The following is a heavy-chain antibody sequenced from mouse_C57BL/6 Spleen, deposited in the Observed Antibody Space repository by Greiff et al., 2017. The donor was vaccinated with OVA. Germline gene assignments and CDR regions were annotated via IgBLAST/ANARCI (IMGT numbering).Heavy chain of an antibody. CDR2: IDPETGGT. Sequence: VQVVESGAELVRPGASVTLSCKASGYTFTDYEMHWVKQTPVHGLEWIGAIDPETGGTAYNQKFKGKAILTADKSSSTAYMELRSLTSEDSAVYYCTRLYYGISYFDYWGQGTTLTVSS. CDR1: GYTFTDYE. CDR3: TRLYYGISYFDY. D-gene: IGHD1-1*01. J-gene: IGHJ2*01. V-gene: IGHV1-15*01.